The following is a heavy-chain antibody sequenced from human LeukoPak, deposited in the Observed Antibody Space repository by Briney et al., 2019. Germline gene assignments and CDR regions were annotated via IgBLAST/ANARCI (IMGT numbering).Heavy chain of an antibody. CDR3: AKVPRMNIVVVVAATQDDY. V-gene: IGHV1-69*05. J-gene: IGHJ4*02. D-gene: IGHD2-15*01. CDR2: IIPIFGTA. CDR1: GGTFSSYA. Sequence: SVKVSCKASGGTFSSYAISWVRQAPGQGLEWMGRIIPIFGTANYAQKFQGRVTITTDESTSTAYMELSSLRAEDTAVYYCAKVPRMNIVVVVAATQDDYWGQGTLVTVSS.